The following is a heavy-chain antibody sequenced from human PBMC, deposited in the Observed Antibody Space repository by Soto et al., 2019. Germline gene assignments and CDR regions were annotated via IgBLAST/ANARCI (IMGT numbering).Heavy chain of an antibody. CDR3: ARDRYFYDSAGYYRTLDS. CDR2: IFHSGIT. V-gene: IGHV4-59*01. CDR1: GGSFNNDY. D-gene: IGHD3-22*01. Sequence: ASETLSLTCTISGGSFNNDYWTWIRQSPGKGLEWIGYIFHSGITDYNPSVKGRVTISIDKSKNLFSLKLTSVTAADTAVYYCARDRYFYDSAGYYRTLDSWGQGILVTVSS. J-gene: IGHJ5*01.